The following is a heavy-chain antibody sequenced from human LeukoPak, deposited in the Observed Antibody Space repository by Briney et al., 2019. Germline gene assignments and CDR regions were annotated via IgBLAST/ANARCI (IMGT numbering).Heavy chain of an antibody. CDR2: IYSGGST. CDR1: GFTVSSNY. J-gene: IGHJ6*03. V-gene: IGHV3-66*02. Sequence: GGSLRLSCATSGFTVSSNYMSWVRQAPGKGLEWVSVIYSGGSTYYADSVKGRFTISRDNSKNTLYLQMNSLRAEDTAVYYCARYLSYYYYYMDVWRKGTTVTVS. CDR3: ARYLSYYYYYMDV.